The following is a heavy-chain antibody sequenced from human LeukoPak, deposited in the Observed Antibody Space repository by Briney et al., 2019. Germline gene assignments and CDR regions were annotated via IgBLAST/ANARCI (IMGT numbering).Heavy chain of an antibody. CDR1: GYTFTSYD. V-gene: IGHV1-8*01. CDR3: AREALSMVRGVIPDRDYYYYMDV. D-gene: IGHD3-10*01. CDR2: MNPNSDNT. Sequence: ASVKVSCKASGYTFTSYDINWVRQATGQGLEWMGWMNPNSDNTGYAQKFQGRVTMTRNTSISTAYMELSSLRSEDTAVYYCAREALSMVRGVIPDRDYYYYMDVWGKGPTVTVSS. J-gene: IGHJ6*03.